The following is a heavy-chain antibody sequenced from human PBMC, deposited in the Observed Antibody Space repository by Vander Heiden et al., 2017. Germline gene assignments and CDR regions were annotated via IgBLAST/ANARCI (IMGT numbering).Heavy chain of an antibody. CDR2: IYSGGST. V-gene: IGHV3-53*01. CDR1: GVVCRRKY. D-gene: IGHD3-22*01. CDR3: ATIWPDSSGYPDAFDI. J-gene: IGHJ3*02. Sequence: VQPVESGGSWAPTRGARRRARASSGVVCRRKYMSWVRQAAGKGLEWVSVIYSGGSTYYADSVKGRFTISRDNSKNTLYLQMNSLRAEETAVYYCATIWPDSSGYPDAFDIWGQGTMVTVSS.